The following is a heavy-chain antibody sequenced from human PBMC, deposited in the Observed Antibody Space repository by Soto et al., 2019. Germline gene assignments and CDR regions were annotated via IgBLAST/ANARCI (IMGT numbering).Heavy chain of an antibody. CDR2: IIPIPGTA. J-gene: IGHJ6*02. Sequence: QVQLVQSGAEVKKPGSSVKVSCKASGGTFGSYAISWVRQAPGQGLEWRGGIIPIPGTANYAQKFPGRVTMAADEFTTTAYMELRSLRWADTAVYSCARSQGSSTSLEIYYYFYYGMDVWGQGTTVTVSS. CDR1: GGTFGSYA. CDR3: ARSQGSSTSLEIYYYFYYGMDV. V-gene: IGHV1-69*01. D-gene: IGHD2-2*01.